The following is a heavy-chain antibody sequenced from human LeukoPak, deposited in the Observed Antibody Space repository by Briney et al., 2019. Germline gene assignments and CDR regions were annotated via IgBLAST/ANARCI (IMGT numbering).Heavy chain of an antibody. CDR1: GGTFSSYA. V-gene: IGHV1-69*04. J-gene: IGHJ6*02. CDR2: IIPILGIA. CDR3: ARAPTYYDILTGYQDHYYYGMDV. Sequence: SVKVSCKASGGTFSSYAISWVRQAPGQGLEWMGRIIPILGIANYAQKFQGRVTITADKSTSTAYMELSSLRSEDTAVYYCARAPTYYDILTGYQDHYYYGMDVWGQGTTVTVSS. D-gene: IGHD3-9*01.